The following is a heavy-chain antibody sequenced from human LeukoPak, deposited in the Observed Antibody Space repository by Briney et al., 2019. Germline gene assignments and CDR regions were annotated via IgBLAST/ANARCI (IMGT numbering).Heavy chain of an antibody. Sequence: PSETLSLTCTVSGGSISSSSYYWGWIRQPPGKGLEWIGSIYYSGRTYYNPSLKSRVTISVDTSKNQFSLKLSSVTAADTAVYYCARDGCSSTSCHFDYWGQGTLVTVSS. V-gene: IGHV4-39*07. D-gene: IGHD2-2*01. CDR3: ARDGCSSTSCHFDY. CDR1: GGSISSSSYY. CDR2: IYYSGRT. J-gene: IGHJ4*02.